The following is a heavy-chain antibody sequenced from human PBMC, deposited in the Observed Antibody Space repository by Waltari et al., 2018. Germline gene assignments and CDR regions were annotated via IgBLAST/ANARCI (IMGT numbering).Heavy chain of an antibody. CDR2: IWNDGSHE. V-gene: IGHV3-33*03. D-gene: IGHD6-19*01. Sequence: QVQLVESGGGVVQPGRSQRLSCAASGFAFDTHAMHWVRQAPGKGLEGVAMIWNDGSHEYYADSVKGRLTISRDNSKNTVYLQMSSLRGDDTAMYYCVTDPPYSGWSFAHWGQGTLVTVSS. J-gene: IGHJ4*02. CDR3: VTDPPYSGWSFAH. CDR1: GFAFDTHA.